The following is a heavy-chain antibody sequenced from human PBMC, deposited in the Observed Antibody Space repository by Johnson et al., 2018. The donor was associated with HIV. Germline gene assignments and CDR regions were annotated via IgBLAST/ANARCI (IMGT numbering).Heavy chain of an antibody. Sequence: EVQLVESGGVLVKPGGSLTLSCAASGIPFITPWMSWVRQAPGKGLVWVANIKHDGRAKYYVGSVKGRFTIYRDNAKNTLNLQMNSLRAEDTAVYYCARDQSSRQAVDIWGQGTMVTVSS. D-gene: IGHD6-6*01. CDR3: ARDQSSRQAVDI. CDR2: IKHDGRAK. J-gene: IGHJ3*02. V-gene: IGHV3-7*01. CDR1: GIPFITPW.